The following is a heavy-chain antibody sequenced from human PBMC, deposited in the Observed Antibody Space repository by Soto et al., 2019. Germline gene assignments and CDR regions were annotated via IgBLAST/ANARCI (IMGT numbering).Heavy chain of an antibody. J-gene: IGHJ5*02. CDR1: GYTFTSYG. V-gene: IGHV1-18*04. CDR2: ISAYNGNT. D-gene: IGHD5-18*01. Sequence: RASVKVSCKASGYTFTSYGISWVRQAPGQGLEWMGWISAYNGNTNYAQKLQGRVTMTTDTSTSTAYMELRSLRSDDTAVYHCARDPERISLTAMVHSGGWFDPWGQGTLVTVSS. CDR3: ARDPERISLTAMVHSGGWFDP.